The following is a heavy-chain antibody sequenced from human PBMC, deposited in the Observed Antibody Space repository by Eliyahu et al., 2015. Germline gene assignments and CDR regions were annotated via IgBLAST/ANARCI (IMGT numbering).Heavy chain of an antibody. CDR3: AKDLGYASGHWYLDL. D-gene: IGHD3-10*01. J-gene: IGHJ2*01. CDR2: ISGSGGNT. Sequence: EVQLLESGGGLVQPGGSLRLXCXASGXXFSXYAMNWVRQAPGKGLEWVSAISGSGGNTYYTDSVKGRFTISRDNSKNTLYLQTNSLRAEDTAVYYCAKDLGYASGHWYLDLWGRGTLVTVSS. CDR1: GXXFSXYA. V-gene: IGHV3-23*01.